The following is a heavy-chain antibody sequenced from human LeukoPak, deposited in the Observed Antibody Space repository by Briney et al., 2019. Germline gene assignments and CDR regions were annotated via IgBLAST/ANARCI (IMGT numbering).Heavy chain of an antibody. D-gene: IGHD2-21*02. J-gene: IGHJ4*02. CDR1: GYTLTELS. CDR3: ATDPPPTIAYCGGDCYFY. CDR2: FDPEDGET. Sequence: ASVTVSCKVSGYTLTELSMHWVRQAPGKGLEWMGGFDPEDGETIYAQKFQGRVTMTEDTSTDTAYMELSSLRSEDTAVYYCATDPPPTIAYCGGDCYFYWGQGTLVTVSS. V-gene: IGHV1-24*01.